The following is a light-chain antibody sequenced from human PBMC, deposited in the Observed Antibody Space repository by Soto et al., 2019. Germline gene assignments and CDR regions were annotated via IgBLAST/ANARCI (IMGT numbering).Light chain of an antibody. CDR2: NNN. J-gene: IGLJ3*02. CDR3: QSFDRSLSGWV. V-gene: IGLV1-40*01. CDR1: SSNIGAGYD. Sequence: QPVLTQPPSVSGAPGQRVTISCTGSSSNIGAGYDVQWYQQLPGTAPKLLISNNNNRPSGVPDRFSGSKSDTSASLAITGIQAEDEADYYCQSFDRSLSGWVFGGGTKLTVL.